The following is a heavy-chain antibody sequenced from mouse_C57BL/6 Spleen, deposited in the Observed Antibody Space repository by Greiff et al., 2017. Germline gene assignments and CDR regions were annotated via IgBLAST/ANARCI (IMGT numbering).Heavy chain of an antibody. CDR2: IHPSGSDT. CDR3: AIRLLLDAMDY. J-gene: IGHJ4*01. V-gene: IGHV1-74*01. D-gene: IGHD2-3*01. CDR1: GYTFTSYW. Sequence: VQLQQPGAELVKPGASVKVSCKASGYTFTSYWMHWVKQRPGQGLEWIGRIHPSGSDTNYNQKFKGKATLTVDKSSSTAYMQLSSLTSEDSAVYYCAIRLLLDAMDYWGQGTSVTVSS.